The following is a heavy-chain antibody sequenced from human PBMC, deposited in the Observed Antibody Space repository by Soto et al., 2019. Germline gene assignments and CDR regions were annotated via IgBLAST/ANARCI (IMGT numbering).Heavy chain of an antibody. D-gene: IGHD3-3*01. CDR1: GFTFSSYS. CDR2: ISSSSSYI. V-gene: IGHV3-21*01. CDR3: ARDKHDFFLTFDY. Sequence: EVQLVESGGGLVKPGGSLRLSCAASGFTFSSYSMNWVRQAPGKGLEWVSSISSSSSYIYYADSVKGRFTISRDNAKNSLYLQMNSLRAEDTAVYYCARDKHDFFLTFDYWGQGTLVTVSS. J-gene: IGHJ4*02.